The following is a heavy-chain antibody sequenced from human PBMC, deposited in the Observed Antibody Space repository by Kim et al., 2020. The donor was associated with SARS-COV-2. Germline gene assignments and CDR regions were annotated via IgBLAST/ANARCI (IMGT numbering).Heavy chain of an antibody. CDR2: ISGGGGST. CDR1: GFTFDDYA. V-gene: IGHV3-43*02. J-gene: IGHJ6*04. Sequence: GGSLRLSCAASGFTFDDYAMHWVRQAPGKGLEWVSLISGGGGSTYYADSVKGRFTISRDNSKNSLYLQMNSLRTEDTALYYCAKVLPTGYYYGMDVWGKGNTVTVSS. CDR3: AKVLPTGYYYGMDV. D-gene: IGHD1-1*01.